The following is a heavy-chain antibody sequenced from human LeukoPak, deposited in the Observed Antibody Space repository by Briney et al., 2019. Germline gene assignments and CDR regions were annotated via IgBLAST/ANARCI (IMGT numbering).Heavy chain of an antibody. J-gene: IGHJ4*02. CDR2: INPNSGGT. CDR3: ASGYYDSSGYPLFDY. Sequence: ASVKVSCKASGYTFTNYGISWVRQAPGQGLEWMGRINPNSGGTNYAQKFQGRVTMTRDTSISTAYMELSRLRSDDTAVYYCASGYYDSSGYPLFDYWGQGTLVTVSS. D-gene: IGHD3-22*01. CDR1: GYTFTNYG. V-gene: IGHV1-2*06.